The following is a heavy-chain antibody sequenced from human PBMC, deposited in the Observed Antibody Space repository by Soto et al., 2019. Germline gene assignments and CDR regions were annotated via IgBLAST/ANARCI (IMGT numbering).Heavy chain of an antibody. D-gene: IGHD6-13*01. Sequence: PSETLSLTCAVYGGSFSGYYWSWIRQPPGKGLEWIGEINHSGSTNYNPSLKSRVTISVDTSKNQFSLKLSSVTAADTAVYYCARGHGGGAIAAAGTGYYGMDVWGQGTTVTVSS. CDR3: ARGHGGGAIAAAGTGYYGMDV. CDR1: GGSFSGYY. CDR2: INHSGST. V-gene: IGHV4-34*01. J-gene: IGHJ6*02.